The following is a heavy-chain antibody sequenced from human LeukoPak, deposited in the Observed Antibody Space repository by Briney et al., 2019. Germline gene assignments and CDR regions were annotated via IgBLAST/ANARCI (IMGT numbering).Heavy chain of an antibody. D-gene: IGHD1-26*01. J-gene: IGHJ4*02. CDR2: IKQDESEK. CDR1: GFSFSNYW. V-gene: IGHV3-7*03. CDR3: ARLVGDVTTWDC. Sequence: GGSLRLSCTASGFSFSNYWMSWVRQAPGKGLEWVASIKQDESEKYYVDSVKGRFTTSRDNAKSSLYLQMSALRGEDTAVYYCARLVGDVTTWDCWGQGTLATVSS.